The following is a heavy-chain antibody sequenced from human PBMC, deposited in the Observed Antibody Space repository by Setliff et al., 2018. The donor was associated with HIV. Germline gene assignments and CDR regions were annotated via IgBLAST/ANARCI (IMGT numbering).Heavy chain of an antibody. CDR3: ARRGGYNDWYFDY. V-gene: IGHV4-34*01. J-gene: IGHJ4*02. Sequence: SETLSLTCAVYGGSFSGYYWSWIRQPPGKGLEWIGYIDNSGSTKYNPSLKSRVTISVDTPKKQFPLKLTSVTATDTAVYYCARRGGYNDWYFDYWGQGALVTVSS. CDR2: IDNSGST. CDR1: GGSFSGYY. D-gene: IGHD5-12*01.